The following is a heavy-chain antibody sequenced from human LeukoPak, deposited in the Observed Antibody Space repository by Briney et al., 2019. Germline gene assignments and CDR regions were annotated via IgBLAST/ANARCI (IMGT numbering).Heavy chain of an antibody. D-gene: IGHD3-16*01. Sequence: AGGSLRLSCAASGFTFDDYAMRWVRQAPGKGLEWVSGISWNSGSIGYADSVKGRFTISRDNAKNSLYLQMNSLRAEDTALYYCAKDGGSGTGGFDYWGQGTLVTVSS. J-gene: IGHJ4*02. CDR3: AKDGGSGTGGFDY. CDR2: ISWNSGSI. CDR1: GFTFDDYA. V-gene: IGHV3-9*01.